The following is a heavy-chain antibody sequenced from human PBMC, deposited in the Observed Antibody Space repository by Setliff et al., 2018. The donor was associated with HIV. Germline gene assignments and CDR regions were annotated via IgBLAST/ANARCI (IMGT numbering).Heavy chain of an antibody. J-gene: IGHJ4*02. V-gene: IGHV4-34*01. D-gene: IGHD2-15*01. CDR3: ARGLRGWSHRGFDY. CDR2: INHSGST. Sequence: LSLTCAVYGGSFSGYYWSWIRQPPGKGLEWIGEINHSGSTNYSPSLKSRVTVSVDTSKNQFSLKLRSVTAAETAVYYCARGLRGWSHRGFDYWGQGALVTVSS. CDR1: GGSFSGYY.